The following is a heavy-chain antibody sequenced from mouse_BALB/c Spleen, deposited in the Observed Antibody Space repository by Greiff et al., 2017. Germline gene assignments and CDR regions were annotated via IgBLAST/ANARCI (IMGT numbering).Heavy chain of an antibody. Sequence: EVKVVESGGGLVQPGGSRKLSCAASGFTFSSFGMHWVRQAPEKGLEWVAYISSGSSTIYYADTVKGRFTISRDNPKNTLFLQMTSLRSEDTAMYYCAREGNGVLFDYWGQGTTLTVSS. V-gene: IGHV5-17*02. CDR3: AREGNGVLFDY. CDR1: GFTFSSFG. D-gene: IGHD6-1*01. CDR2: ISSGSSTI. J-gene: IGHJ2*01.